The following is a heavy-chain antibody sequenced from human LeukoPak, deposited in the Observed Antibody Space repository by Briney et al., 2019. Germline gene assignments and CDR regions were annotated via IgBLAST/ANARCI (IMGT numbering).Heavy chain of an antibody. V-gene: IGHV3-30*18. D-gene: IGHD6-13*01. CDR2: ISYHESNQ. CDR3: TKDGSNSQTSAVYLPGDY. Sequence: GGSLRLSCAASGFTFSNYGMHWVRQTPGKGLEWVAVISYHESNQYYIDSVKGRFAISRDNSKNTLYLQMNSLRAEDTAVYYCTKDGSNSQTSAVYLPGDYWGQGTLVSVSS. J-gene: IGHJ4*02. CDR1: GFTFSNYG.